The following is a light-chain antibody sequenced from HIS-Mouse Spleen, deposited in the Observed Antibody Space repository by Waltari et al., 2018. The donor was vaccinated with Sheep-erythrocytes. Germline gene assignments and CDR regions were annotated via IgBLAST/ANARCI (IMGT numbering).Light chain of an antibody. CDR2: QDS. V-gene: IGLV3-1*01. J-gene: IGLJ2*01. Sequence: SYELTQPPSVSVSPGQTASITCSGDKLGDNYACWYHQTPGQSPGLVIYQDSKRPSGSPGRFSGSNSGNTATLTISGTQAMDEADYYCQAWDSSTVVFGGGTKLTVL. CDR3: QAWDSSTVV. CDR1: KLGDNY.